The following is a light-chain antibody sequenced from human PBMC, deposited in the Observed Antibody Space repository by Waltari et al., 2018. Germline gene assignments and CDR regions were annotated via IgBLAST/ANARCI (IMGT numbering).Light chain of an antibody. J-gene: IGLJ3*02. CDR1: SSNIGSHT. CDR3: AAWDDSLNGLNWV. CDR2: NNS. V-gene: IGLV1-44*01. Sequence: QSVLTQPPSASGTPGQRVTISCSGSSSNIGSHTVNWYQHLPGTAPKLLIYNNSQRPSGVPDRFSGSKSGTLASLAISGLQSEDEADYYCAAWDDSLNGLNWVFGGGTKVTVL.